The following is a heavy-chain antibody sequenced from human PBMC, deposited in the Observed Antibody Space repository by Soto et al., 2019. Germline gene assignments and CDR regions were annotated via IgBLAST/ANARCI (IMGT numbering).Heavy chain of an antibody. CDR2: IIPIFGTA. CDR1: GGTFSSYA. CDR3: ARDNGYCSSTSCSSRGMDV. D-gene: IGHD2-2*01. V-gene: IGHV1-69*01. Sequence: QVQLVQSGAEVKKPGSSVKVSCKASGGTFSSYAISWVRQAPGQGLEWMGGIIPIFGTANYAQKFQGRVTIPADESTSTAYMELSSLRSEDTAVYYCARDNGYCSSTSCSSRGMDVWGQGTTVTVSS. J-gene: IGHJ6*02.